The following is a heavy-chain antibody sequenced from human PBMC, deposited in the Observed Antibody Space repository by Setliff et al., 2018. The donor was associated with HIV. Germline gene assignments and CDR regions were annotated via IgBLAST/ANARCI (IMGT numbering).Heavy chain of an antibody. CDR1: GGSISSVGYY. D-gene: IGHD5-18*01. J-gene: IGHJ6*03. CDR2: IYYTGST. CDR3: ARTRYSYGYFYYIDV. Sequence: SETLSLTCTVSGGSISSVGYYWSWIRQHPGKGLEWIGYIYYTGSTHDNPSLKSRVTISVDTSKNQLSLKLRSVTAADTAVYYCARTRYSYGYFYYIDVWGKGTTVTVSS. V-gene: IGHV4-31*03.